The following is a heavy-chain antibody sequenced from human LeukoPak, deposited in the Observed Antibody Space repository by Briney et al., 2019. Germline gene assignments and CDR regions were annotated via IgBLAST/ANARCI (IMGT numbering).Heavy chain of an antibody. CDR1: GFTLGSYT. V-gene: IGHV3-48*01. D-gene: IGHD6-19*01. Sequence: RGSLRLSCAASGFTLGSYTMNWVRQAPGKGLEWVSYISSSSSTIQYADSVKGRFTISRDNAENSLYLQMNSLGVEDTAVYYCARGRGWIYDSWGRGTLVTVSS. CDR2: ISSSSSTI. J-gene: IGHJ4*02. CDR3: ARGRGWIYDS.